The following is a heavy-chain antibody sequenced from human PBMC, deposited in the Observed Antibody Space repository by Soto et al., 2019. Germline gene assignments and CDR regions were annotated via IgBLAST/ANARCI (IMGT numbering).Heavy chain of an antibody. Sequence: QVQLVESGGGVVQPGRSLRLSCAASGFTFSTYGMHWVRQAPGKGLEWVAVISYDGSNRYSADSVKGRFTISRDNSKDTLYLQTNSLRAEDTAVYYCAKDPSSLVINHYYYYMDVWGKGTTVTVSS. J-gene: IGHJ6*03. V-gene: IGHV3-30*18. CDR2: ISYDGSNR. CDR1: GFTFSTYG. CDR3: AKDPSSLVINHYYYYMDV. D-gene: IGHD3-22*01.